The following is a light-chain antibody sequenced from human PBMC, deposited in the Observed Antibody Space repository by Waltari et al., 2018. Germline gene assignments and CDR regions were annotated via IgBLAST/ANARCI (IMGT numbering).Light chain of an antibody. CDR2: LGS. Sequence: DIVMTQSPLSLSVTPGEPASISCRSTQSLLHSLGNTYLDWYLQRPGQSPQLLIYLGSSRASGVPDRFSGSGSGTDFTLKISSVEAEDVGIYYCMQALQTPWTFGQGTRVEI. CDR3: MQALQTPWT. J-gene: IGKJ1*01. V-gene: IGKV2-28*01. CDR1: QSLLHSLGNTY.